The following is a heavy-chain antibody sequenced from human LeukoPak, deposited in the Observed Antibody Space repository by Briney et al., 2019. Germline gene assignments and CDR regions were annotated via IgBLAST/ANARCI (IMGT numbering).Heavy chain of an antibody. V-gene: IGHV3-23*01. D-gene: IGHD2-15*01. CDR3: AKDDEDDYFDY. Sequence: GGSLRLSCAASGFTFSSYAMSWVRQAPGKGLEWVSAISGSGGSTYYADSVKGRFTISRDDYKNTIYLQMNRLRAEDTAVYYCAKDDEDDYFDYWGQGTLVTVSS. CDR1: GFTFSSYA. CDR2: ISGSGGST. J-gene: IGHJ4*02.